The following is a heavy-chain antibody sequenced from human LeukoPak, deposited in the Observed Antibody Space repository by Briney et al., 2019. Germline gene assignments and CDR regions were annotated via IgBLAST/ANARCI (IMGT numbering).Heavy chain of an antibody. CDR1: GYTFTSYG. Sequence: GASVKVSCKASGYTFTSYGISWVRQAPGQGLEWMGWISAYNGNTNYAQKLQGRVTMTTDTSTSTAYMELRSLRSDDTAVYYCARDLRKEMATIAFDYWGQGTLVTVSS. CDR3: ARDLRKEMATIAFDY. D-gene: IGHD5-24*01. J-gene: IGHJ4*02. V-gene: IGHV1-18*01. CDR2: ISAYNGNT.